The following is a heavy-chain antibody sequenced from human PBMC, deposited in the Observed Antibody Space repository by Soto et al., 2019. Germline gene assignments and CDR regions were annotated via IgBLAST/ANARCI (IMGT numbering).Heavy chain of an antibody. J-gene: IGHJ5*02. CDR1: GFTFSSYG. Sequence: GSLRLSCAASGFTFSSYGMHWVRQAPGKGLEWVAVISYDGTSTYYADSVRGRFTISRDNSKNTLYLQMNDLRAEDTAIYFCARDPRNKGLDPWGPGTLVTVSS. V-gene: IGHV3-30*03. CDR2: ISYDGTST. D-gene: IGHD4-4*01. CDR3: ARDPRNKGLDP.